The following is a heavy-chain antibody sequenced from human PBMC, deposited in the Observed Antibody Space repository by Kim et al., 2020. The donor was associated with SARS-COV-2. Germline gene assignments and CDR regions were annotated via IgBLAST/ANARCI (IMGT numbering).Heavy chain of an antibody. Sequence: GGSLRLSCAASGFTVDDYAMHWVRQAPGKGLEWVSLISGDGGSTYYADSVKGRFTISRDNSKNSLYLQMNSLRTEDTALYYCAKGSGYYTGYYMDVWGKGTTVTVSS. J-gene: IGHJ6*03. CDR3: AKGSGYYTGYYMDV. CDR2: ISGDGGST. V-gene: IGHV3-43*02. CDR1: GFTVDDYA. D-gene: IGHD3-3*01.